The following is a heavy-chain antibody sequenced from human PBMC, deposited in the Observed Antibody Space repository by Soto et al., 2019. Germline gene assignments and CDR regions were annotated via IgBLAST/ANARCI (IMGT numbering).Heavy chain of an antibody. CDR1: GFTFSSYG. CDR3: AKGKGIYDFWSGSAMRV. CDR2: ISYDGSNK. Sequence: GGSLRLSCAASGFTFSSYGMHWVRQAPGKGLEWVAVISYDGSNKYYADSVKGRFTISRDNSKNTLYLQMNSLRAEDTAVYYCAKGKGIYDFWSGSAMRVWGQGTTVTVSS. J-gene: IGHJ6*02. V-gene: IGHV3-30*18. D-gene: IGHD3-3*01.